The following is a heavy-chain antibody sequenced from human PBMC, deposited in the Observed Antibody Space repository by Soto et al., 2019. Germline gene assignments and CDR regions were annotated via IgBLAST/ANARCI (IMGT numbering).Heavy chain of an antibody. Sequence: QVQLVQSGAEVKRPGASVKVSCKASGYTFLNYDVAWVRRAPGQGLEWMGWISISKGKTYYQQSLQGRVRMTTDTATTTAYVEVRSLKCDDTAVSYCARKGYIGNFGLDVWGQGTTVTVSS. V-gene: IGHV1-18*01. CDR2: ISISKGKT. J-gene: IGHJ6*02. CDR1: GYTFLNYD. CDR3: ARKGYIGNFGLDV. D-gene: IGHD5-12*01.